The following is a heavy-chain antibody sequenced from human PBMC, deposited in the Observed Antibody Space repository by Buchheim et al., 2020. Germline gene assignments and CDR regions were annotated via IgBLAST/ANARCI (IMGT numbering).Heavy chain of an antibody. Sequence: EVQVLESGGGLVQPGGSLRLSCAASGFTFSSYDMSWVRQAPGEGLEWVSRINSDGSSTSYADSVKGRFTISRDNAKNTLYLQMNSLRAEDTAVYYCGRDSRDFWTVRPQTHYMDVWGKGTT. CDR2: INSDGSST. V-gene: IGHV3-74*01. D-gene: IGHD3/OR15-3a*01. CDR3: GRDSRDFWTVRPQTHYMDV. CDR1: GFTFSSYD. J-gene: IGHJ6*03.